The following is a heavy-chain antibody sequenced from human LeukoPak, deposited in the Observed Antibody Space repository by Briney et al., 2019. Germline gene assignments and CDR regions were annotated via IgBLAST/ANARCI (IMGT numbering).Heavy chain of an antibody. CDR2: INHSGST. D-gene: IGHD2-2*01. CDR1: GGSFSGYY. V-gene: IGHV4-34*01. Sequence: SETLSLTCAVYGGSFSGYYWSWIRQPPGKGLEWNGEINHSGSTNYNPSLKSRVTISVDTSRNQFSLKLSSVTAADTAVYYCARLGYCRSTSCRRTDFDYWGQGTLVTVSS. CDR3: ARLGYCRSTSCRRTDFDY. J-gene: IGHJ4*02.